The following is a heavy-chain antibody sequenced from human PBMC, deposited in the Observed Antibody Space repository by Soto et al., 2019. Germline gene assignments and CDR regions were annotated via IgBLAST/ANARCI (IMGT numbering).Heavy chain of an antibody. CDR3: ARMVDYYDSSGRDY. Sequence: SETLSLTCTVSGGSISSYYWSWIRQPDGKGLEWIGRIYTSGSTNYNPSLKSRVTMSVDTSKTQFSLKLSSVTAADTAVYYCARMVDYYDSSGRDYWGQGTLVTVSS. CDR1: GGSISSYY. V-gene: IGHV4-4*07. CDR2: IYTSGST. J-gene: IGHJ4*02. D-gene: IGHD3-22*01.